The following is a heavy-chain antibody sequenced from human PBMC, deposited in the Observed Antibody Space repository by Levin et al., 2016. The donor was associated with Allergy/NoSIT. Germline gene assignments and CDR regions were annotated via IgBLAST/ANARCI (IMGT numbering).Heavy chain of an antibody. CDR2: IYYSGST. Sequence: GSLRLSCTVSGGSISSYYWSWIRQPPGKGLEWIGYIYYSGSTNYNPSLKSRVTISVDTSKNQFSLKLSSVTAADTAVYYCARAPLYYYDSSGFVYDYWGQGTLVTVSS. CDR3: ARAPLYYYDSSGFVYDY. J-gene: IGHJ4*02. CDR1: GGSISSYY. D-gene: IGHD3-22*01. V-gene: IGHV4-59*01.